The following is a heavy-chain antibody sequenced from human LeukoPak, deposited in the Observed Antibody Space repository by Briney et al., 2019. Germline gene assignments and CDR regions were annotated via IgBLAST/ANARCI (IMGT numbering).Heavy chain of an antibody. CDR3: ATGPHYTHAYYDN. CDR2: LNPTSGLT. Sequence: GASVKVACKASGYTFSSYDINWVRQATGLGLEWMGWLNPTSGLTGFAPKFQDRVALSRNTSISTAYMELYSLTSGDSAVYYCATGPHYTHAYYDNWGQGTLVTVSS. CDR1: GYTFSSYD. V-gene: IGHV1-8*02. D-gene: IGHD4-11*01. J-gene: IGHJ4*02.